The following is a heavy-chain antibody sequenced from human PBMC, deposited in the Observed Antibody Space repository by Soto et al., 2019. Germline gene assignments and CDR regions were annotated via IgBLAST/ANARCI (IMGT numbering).Heavy chain of an antibody. V-gene: IGHV3-48*02. CDR2: VSSSSSTI. D-gene: IGHD3-22*01. CDR1: GFTFSSYS. CDR3: ARDLNYYDSSGYYPHNWFDP. Sequence: GGSLRLSCAASGFTFSSYSMNWVRQAPGKGLEWVSYVSSSSSTIYYADSVKGRFTISRDNAKNSLYLQMNSLRDEDTAVYYCARDLNYYDSSGYYPHNWFDPWGQGTLVTVSS. J-gene: IGHJ5*02.